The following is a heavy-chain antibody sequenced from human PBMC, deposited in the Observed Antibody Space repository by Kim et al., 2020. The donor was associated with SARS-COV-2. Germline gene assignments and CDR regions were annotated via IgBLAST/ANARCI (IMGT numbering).Heavy chain of an antibody. D-gene: IGHD6-19*01. V-gene: IGHV4-59*08. Sequence: SETLSLTCTVSGGSISSYYWSWIRQPPGKGLEWIGYIYYSGSTNYNPSLKSRVTISVDTSKNQFSLKLSSVTAADTAVYYCARRIAVAGGGYAFDIWGQGTMVTGSS. CDR2: IYYSGST. J-gene: IGHJ3*02. CDR1: GGSISSYY. CDR3: ARRIAVAGGGYAFDI.